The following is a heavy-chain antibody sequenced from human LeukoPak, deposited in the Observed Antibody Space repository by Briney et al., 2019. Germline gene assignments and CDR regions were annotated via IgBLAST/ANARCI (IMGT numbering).Heavy chain of an antibody. CDR3: ARGRGGMIVVVPRYFDY. J-gene: IGHJ4*02. D-gene: IGHD3-22*01. CDR1: GGSISSSSYY. V-gene: IGHV4-39*07. CDR2: INHSGST. Sequence: SETLSLTCTVSGGSISSSSYYWGWIRQPPGKGLEWIGEINHSGSTNYNPSLKSRVTISVDTSKNQFSLKLSSVTAADTAVYYCARGRGGMIVVVPRYFDYWGQGTLVTVSS.